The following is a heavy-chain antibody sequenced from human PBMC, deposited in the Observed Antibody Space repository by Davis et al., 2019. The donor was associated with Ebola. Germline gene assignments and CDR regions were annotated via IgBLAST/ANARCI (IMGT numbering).Heavy chain of an antibody. CDR2: IGAYNGNT. CDR1: GYTLTRYA. Sequence: AASVKVSCKASGYTLTRYAMCWVRLAPGQGLEWMGWIGAYNGNTHYAQKLQGRVTMTTDTSTSTAYMELRSLRSDDTAVYYCARDGGLWFGELLPATYYFDYWGQGTLVTVSS. V-gene: IGHV1-18*01. CDR3: ARDGGLWFGELLPATYYFDY. J-gene: IGHJ4*02. D-gene: IGHD3-10*01.